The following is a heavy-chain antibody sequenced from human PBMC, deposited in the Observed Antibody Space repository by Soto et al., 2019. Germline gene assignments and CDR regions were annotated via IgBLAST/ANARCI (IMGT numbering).Heavy chain of an antibody. V-gene: IGHV1-46*01. J-gene: IGHJ4*02. CDR2: INPSSGSI. CDR3: ARDLAGRTLDY. D-gene: IGHD6-6*01. CDR1: GYTFTYYY. Sequence: QVQLVQSGAEVKKPGASVKVSCKASGYTFTYYYMYWVRQAPGQGLEWMGIINPSSGSINYAQKFQGRVSMTRDTSTSTVYMELSSLRSEDTAVYYCARDLAGRTLDYWGQGTLVTVSS.